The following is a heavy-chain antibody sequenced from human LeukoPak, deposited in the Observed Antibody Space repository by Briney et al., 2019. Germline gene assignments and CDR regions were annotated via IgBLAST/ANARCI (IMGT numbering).Heavy chain of an antibody. Sequence: ASVKVSCKASGYTFTGYYMHWVRQAPGQGLEWMGWINPNSGGTNYAKKFQGRVTMTRDTSISTAYMELSRLRSDDTAVYYCARGSSGSYYIDRLDYWGQGTLVTVSS. V-gene: IGHV1-2*02. J-gene: IGHJ4*02. CDR3: ARGSSGSYYIDRLDY. CDR1: GYTFTGYY. CDR2: INPNSGGT. D-gene: IGHD1-26*01.